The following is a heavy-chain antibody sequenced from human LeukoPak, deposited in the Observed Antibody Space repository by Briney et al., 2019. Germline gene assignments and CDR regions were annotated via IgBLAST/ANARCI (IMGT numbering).Heavy chain of an antibody. CDR3: AKYYYGSGVTAFDY. CDR2: ISYDGSNK. CDR1: GFTFSSYG. V-gene: IGHV3-30*18. J-gene: IGHJ4*02. Sequence: GGSPRLSRAASGFTFSSYGMHWVRQAPGKGLEWVAVISYDGSNKYYADSVKGRFTISRDNSKNTLYLQMNSLRAEDTAVYYCAKYYYGSGVTAFDYWGQGTLVTVSS. D-gene: IGHD3-10*01.